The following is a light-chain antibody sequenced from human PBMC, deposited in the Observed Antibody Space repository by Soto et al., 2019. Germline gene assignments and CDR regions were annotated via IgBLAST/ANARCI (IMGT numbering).Light chain of an antibody. CDR2: EVY. J-gene: IGLJ2*01. V-gene: IGLV2-14*01. CDR3: NSYRNTDTVI. CDR1: SNDVGGYTH. Sequence: QSALTQPASVSGSPGQSISISCTGTSNDVGGYTHISWYQQLPGKAPKLIIYEVYYRPSGVAKRFSGSKSSNTASLTITGLQAEDEAEYYCNSYRNTDTVIFGGGTKLTVL.